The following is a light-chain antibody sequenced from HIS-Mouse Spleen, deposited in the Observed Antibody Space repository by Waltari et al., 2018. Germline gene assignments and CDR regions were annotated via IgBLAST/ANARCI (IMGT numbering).Light chain of an antibody. CDR1: ALPKKS. J-gene: IGLJ2*01. CDR2: EDS. Sequence: SYELTQPPSVSVSPGQTASSPCPADALPKKSAYWYQQKSGQAPVLVIYEDSKRPSGIPERFSGSSSGTMATLTISGAQVEDEADYYCYSTDSSGNHRVFGGGTKLTVL. CDR3: YSTDSSGNHRV. V-gene: IGLV3-10*01.